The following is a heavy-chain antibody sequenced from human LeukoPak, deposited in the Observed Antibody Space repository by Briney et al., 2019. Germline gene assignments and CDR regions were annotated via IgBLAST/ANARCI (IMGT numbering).Heavy chain of an antibody. Sequence: AASVKVCCKASGYTFSNYGISWVRQAPGPGLEWMGWTSYNGNTNYAQKFQDRVTMTTDTSTATAYMELRSLESDDTAVYYCARHSGSGWQALGYWGQGTLVTVSS. CDR3: ARHSGSGWQALGY. CDR1: GYTFSNYG. V-gene: IGHV1-18*04. D-gene: IGHD6-19*01. J-gene: IGHJ4*02. CDR2: TSYNGNT.